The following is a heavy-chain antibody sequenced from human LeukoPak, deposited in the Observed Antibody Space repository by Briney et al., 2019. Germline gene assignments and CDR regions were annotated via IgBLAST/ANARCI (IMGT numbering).Heavy chain of an antibody. J-gene: IGHJ4*02. CDR1: GGSISSGGYS. Sequence: SETLSLTCAVSGGSISSGGYSWSWIRQPPGKGLEWIGSIYYSGSTYYNPSLKSRVTISVDTSKNQFSLKLSSVTAADTAVYYCARHNMVRGGGYWGQGTLVTVSS. CDR2: IYYSGST. D-gene: IGHD3-10*01. V-gene: IGHV4-39*01. CDR3: ARHNMVRGGGY.